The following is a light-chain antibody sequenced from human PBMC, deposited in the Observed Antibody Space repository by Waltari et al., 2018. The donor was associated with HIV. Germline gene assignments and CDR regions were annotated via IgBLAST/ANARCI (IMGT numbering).Light chain of an antibody. J-gene: IGLJ2*01. V-gene: IGLV1-44*01. Sequence: QSVLTQPDSVSGTPGQRVTISCSGSSSNIGRNTVSWYQQLPGAAPKLFIFGDNRRPSGGPDRSSGSKSVISASLAITGLQFEEEAVYCCGVWDDRLSGQAVFGGGTILTVL. CDR1: SSNIGRNT. CDR3: GVWDDRLSGQAV. CDR2: GDN.